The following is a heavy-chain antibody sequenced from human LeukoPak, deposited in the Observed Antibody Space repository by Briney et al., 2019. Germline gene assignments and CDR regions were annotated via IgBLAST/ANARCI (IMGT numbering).Heavy chain of an antibody. CDR1: GYSFTRYG. J-gene: IGHJ5*02. CDR3: AREGYCSGGTCYSTMNWFDP. V-gene: IGHV1-18*01. CDR2: ISAYNDNT. D-gene: IGHD2-15*01. Sequence: GPVKVSCKASGYSFTRYGITWVRQAPGQGLEWMGWISAYNDNTNYAQKLQGRVTLTTDTSTSTAYMELRRLRSDDTAVYYCAREGYCSGGTCYSTMNWFDPWGQGTLVTVSS.